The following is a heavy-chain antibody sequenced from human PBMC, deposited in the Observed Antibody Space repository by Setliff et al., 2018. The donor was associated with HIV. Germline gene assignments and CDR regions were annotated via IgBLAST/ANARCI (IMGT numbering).Heavy chain of an antibody. CDR1: TYSISSGYY. D-gene: IGHD3-3*01. V-gene: IGHV4-38-2*01. CDR3: ARGVGEYYNFWSGYPAWYFDL. CDR2: IYHSGST. J-gene: IGHJ2*01. Sequence: PSETLSLTCAVSTYSISSGYYWGWIRLPPGKGLEWIGSIYHSGSTNYNPSLKSRVTISVDTSKNQFSLKLSSVTAADTAVYYCARGVGEYYNFWSGYPAWYFDLWGRGTLVTVSS.